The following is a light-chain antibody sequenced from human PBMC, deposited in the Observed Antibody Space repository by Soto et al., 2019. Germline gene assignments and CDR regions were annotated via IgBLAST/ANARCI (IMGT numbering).Light chain of an antibody. Sequence: DIQMIQSPSAMSASVGDTVTITCRASQDINDYLAWFQQRPGQVPKRLIYAASNLQIGVPSRFSASGSGTEFTLTISSLQPEDFATYYCLQHKSFPWTFGQGTKVEIK. CDR1: QDINDY. V-gene: IGKV1-17*03. J-gene: IGKJ1*01. CDR3: LQHKSFPWT. CDR2: AAS.